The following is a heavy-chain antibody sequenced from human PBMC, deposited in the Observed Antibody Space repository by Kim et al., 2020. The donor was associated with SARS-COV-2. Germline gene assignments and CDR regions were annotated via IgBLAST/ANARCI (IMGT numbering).Heavy chain of an antibody. CDR1: GGSVSSGSYY. CDR2: IYYSGST. D-gene: IGHD1-26*01. J-gene: IGHJ4*02. CDR3: ARESPAVYSGSYYVFDY. V-gene: IGHV4-61*01. Sequence: SETLSLTCTVSGGSVSSGSYYWSWIRQPPGKGLEWIGYIYYSGSTNYNPSLKSRSTISVDTSKNQFSLKLSSVTAADTAVYYCARESPAVYSGSYYVFDYWGQGTLVTVSS.